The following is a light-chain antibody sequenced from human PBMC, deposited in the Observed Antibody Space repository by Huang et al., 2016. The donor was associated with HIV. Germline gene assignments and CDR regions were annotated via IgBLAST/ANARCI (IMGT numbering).Light chain of an antibody. CDR3: QQYYNYPPT. CDR2: AAS. Sequence: AIRITQSPSSLSASTGDRVNITCRASQDISSYLAWYRQKSGKAPKFLIHAASTLQSGVPSRFRGSGSGTDFTLTINCLQSEDFATYYCQQYYNYPPTFGQGTRLDI. J-gene: IGKJ5*01. V-gene: IGKV1-8*01. CDR1: QDISSY.